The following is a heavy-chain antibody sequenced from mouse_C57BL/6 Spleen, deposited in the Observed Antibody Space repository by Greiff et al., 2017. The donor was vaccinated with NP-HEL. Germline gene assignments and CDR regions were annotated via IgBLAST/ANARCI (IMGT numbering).Heavy chain of an antibody. CDR1: GFTFSDYY. Sequence: EVNVVESGGGLVQPGGSLKLSCAASGFTFSDYYMYWVRQTPEKRLEWVAYISNGGGSTYYPDTVKGRFTISRDNAKNTLYLQMSRLKSEDTAMYYCARHGRDVGAMDYWGQGTSVTVSS. J-gene: IGHJ4*01. CDR3: ARHGRDVGAMDY. D-gene: IGHD3-3*01. CDR2: ISNGGGST. V-gene: IGHV5-12*01.